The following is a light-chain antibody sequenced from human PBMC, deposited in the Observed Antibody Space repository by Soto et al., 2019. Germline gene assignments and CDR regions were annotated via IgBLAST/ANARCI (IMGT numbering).Light chain of an antibody. CDR2: GNS. CDR1: SSNIGAGFD. Sequence: QSVLTQPPSVSGAPGQRVTISCTGSSSNIGAGFDVHWYHQIAGTAPKLLIYGNSNRPSGVPDRFSGSKSGTSASLAINGLQAEDEADYYCQSYDSSLSAVVFGGGTKLTVL. V-gene: IGLV1-40*01. J-gene: IGLJ2*01. CDR3: QSYDSSLSAVV.